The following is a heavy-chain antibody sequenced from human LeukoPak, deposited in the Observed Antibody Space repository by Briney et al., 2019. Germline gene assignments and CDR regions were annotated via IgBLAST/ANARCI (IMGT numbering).Heavy chain of an antibody. D-gene: IGHD6-13*01. Sequence: SETLSLTCTVSGTSISSSNYYWGWIRQSPGKGLQWIGSTFYSGRTYYNQALQNRVSISVDTSKNQFSLTLTSVTAADTAVYFCARRWGSSSLGNNPFDYWGQGTLVSVSP. J-gene: IGHJ4*02. CDR3: ARRWGSSSLGNNPFDY. CDR2: TFYSGRT. CDR1: GTSISSSNYY. V-gene: IGHV4-39*01.